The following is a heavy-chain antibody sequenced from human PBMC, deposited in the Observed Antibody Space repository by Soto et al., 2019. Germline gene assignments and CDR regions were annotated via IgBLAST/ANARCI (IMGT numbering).Heavy chain of an antibody. CDR3: ARANAMYSSGWYSHYGMDV. V-gene: IGHV3-13*05. D-gene: IGHD6-19*01. CDR1: GFTFSSYD. CDR2: IGTAGDP. Sequence: PGGSLRLSCAASGFTFSSYDMHWVRQATGKGLEWVSAIGTAGDPYYPGSVKGRFTISRENAKNSLYLQMNSLRAGDTAVYYCARANAMYSSGWYSHYGMDVWGQGTTVTVSS. J-gene: IGHJ6*02.